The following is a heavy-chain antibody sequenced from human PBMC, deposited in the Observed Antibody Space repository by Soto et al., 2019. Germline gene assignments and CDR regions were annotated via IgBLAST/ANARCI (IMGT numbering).Heavy chain of an antibody. CDR1: GFSLSNAGMG. V-gene: IGHV2-26*01. Sequence: QVTLKESGPVLVNPTETLTLTCTVSGFSLSNAGMGVSWIRQPPGKALEWLAHIFSNDERRFNTSLNNRLTISKDTFNSQVVLIMTNMDPVDTATYYCAQTEDGGRSRTPAGWFDAWGQGTLVTVSS. J-gene: IGHJ5*02. CDR2: IFSNDER. D-gene: IGHD2-15*01. CDR3: AQTEDGGRSRTPAGWFDA.